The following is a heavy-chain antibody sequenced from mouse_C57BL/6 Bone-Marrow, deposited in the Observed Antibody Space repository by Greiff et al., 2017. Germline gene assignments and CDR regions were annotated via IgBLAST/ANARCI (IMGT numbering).Heavy chain of an antibody. CDR1: GYTFTSYW. V-gene: IGHV1-64*01. J-gene: IGHJ3*01. D-gene: IGHD2-3*01. CDR2: IHPNCGST. Sequence: VQLQQPGAELVQPGASVKLSCKASGYTFTSYWMHWVKQRPGQGLEWIGLIHPNCGSTNYNEKFKSKATLTVDKSSSTAYMQLSSLTSEDSAVYYCSHDGYNVYWGQGTLVTVSA. CDR3: SHDGYNVY.